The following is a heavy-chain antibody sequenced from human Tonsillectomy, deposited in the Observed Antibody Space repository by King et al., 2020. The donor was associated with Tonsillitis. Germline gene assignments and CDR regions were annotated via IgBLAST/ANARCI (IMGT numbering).Heavy chain of an antibody. Sequence: QLVQSGAEVKKPGESLKISCKCFGYSFTTSWIGWVRQMPGKGLEWMGLIYPGDSDTRYSPSFQGQVTISADKSISTTYLQWCSLKASDTAMYYCARHLDDYSKAAPPGYWGQGTLVTVSS. D-gene: IGHD5-12*01. CDR2: IYPGDSDT. J-gene: IGHJ4*02. V-gene: IGHV5-51*01. CDR1: GYSFTTSW. CDR3: ARHLDDYSKAAPPGY.